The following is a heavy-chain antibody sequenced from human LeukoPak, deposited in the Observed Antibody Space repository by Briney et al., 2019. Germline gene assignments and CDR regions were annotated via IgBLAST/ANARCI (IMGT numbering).Heavy chain of an antibody. Sequence: PSETLSLTCTVSGGSISIYYWSWVRQPPGKGLEWIGYIYNSGSTNYNPSLKSRVTISVDTSKNQFSLKLSSVTAADTAVYYCARAHSSGRIYDSWGQGTLVTVSS. J-gene: IGHJ4*02. CDR3: ARAHSSGRIYDS. CDR2: IYNSGST. CDR1: GGSISIYY. D-gene: IGHD6-25*01. V-gene: IGHV4-59*01.